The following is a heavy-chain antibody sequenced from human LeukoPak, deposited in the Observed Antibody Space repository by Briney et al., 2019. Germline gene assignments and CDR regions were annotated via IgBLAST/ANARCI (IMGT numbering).Heavy chain of an antibody. CDR1: GGSISSGGYY. J-gene: IGHJ5*02. CDR2: IYYSGTT. V-gene: IGHV4-31*03. D-gene: IGHD3-10*01. Sequence: SETLSLTCTVSGGSISSGGYYWSWIRQHPGKGLEWIGYIYYSGTTYYNPSLKSRVTISVDASKNQFSLMLSSVTAADTAVYYCANYGSGTYRFDPWGQGTLVTVSS. CDR3: ANYGSGTYRFDP.